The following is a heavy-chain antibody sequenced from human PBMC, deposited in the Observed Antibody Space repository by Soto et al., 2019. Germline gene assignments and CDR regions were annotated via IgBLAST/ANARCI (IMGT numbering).Heavy chain of an antibody. V-gene: IGHV4-59*05. Sequence: SETLSLTCTVSGGPLSSHFWTWVRQPPGKGLEWIGSVYYSGTTYYNPSLKSRVTISGDTSKNQFSLKLSSVTAADTAVFYCARLIHCKTTSCYFDYWGQGTLVTVSS. D-gene: IGHD2-2*01. CDR3: ARLIHCKTTSCYFDY. J-gene: IGHJ4*02. CDR1: GGPLSSHF. CDR2: VYYSGTT.